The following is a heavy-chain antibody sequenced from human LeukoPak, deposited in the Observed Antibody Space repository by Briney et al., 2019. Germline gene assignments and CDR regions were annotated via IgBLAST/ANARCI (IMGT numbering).Heavy chain of an antibody. CDR3: TREPLLLGIHNGRDV. CDR1: GFIFGDHA. CDR2: IRSKAYGGTT. D-gene: IGHD2/OR15-2a*01. Sequence: GGSLRLSCFASGFIFGDHAMSWVRQAPGKGLEWVGFIRSKAYGGTTEYAASVEGRFTISRDDSKDIAYLQMNSLKTGDTAFYYCTREPLLLGIHNGRDVWAKGPRSPSP. V-gene: IGHV3-49*04. J-gene: IGHJ6*02.